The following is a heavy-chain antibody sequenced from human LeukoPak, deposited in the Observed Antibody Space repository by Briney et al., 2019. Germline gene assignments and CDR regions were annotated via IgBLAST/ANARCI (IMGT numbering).Heavy chain of an antibody. V-gene: IGHV3-64*01. CDR2: ISRNGDTT. CDR1: GFTFSSYA. J-gene: IGHJ4*02. D-gene: IGHD6-13*01. CDR3: ARVRDNTTWFLYYFDY. Sequence: GGSLRLSCAASGFTFSSYAMHWVRQAPGKGLEYVSTISRNGDTTFYANSVKGRFTISRDNSKNTLYPQMGSLRAEDMAVYYCARVRDNTTWFLYYFDYWGQGTLVTVSS.